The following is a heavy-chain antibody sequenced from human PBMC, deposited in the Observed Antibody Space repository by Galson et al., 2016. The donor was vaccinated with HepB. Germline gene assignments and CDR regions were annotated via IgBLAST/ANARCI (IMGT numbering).Heavy chain of an antibody. CDR1: GDSVRSTIYY. CDR2: IFYSGSA. D-gene: IGHD6-13*01. CDR3: ARADRYSSGWFWFGP. J-gene: IGHJ5*02. Sequence: ETLSLTCTVSGDSVRSTIYYWGWIRQPPGMGLEWIGSIFYSGSAFYNPSLKSRVTISVDTSKNQFSLKLSSVTAADTAVYYCARADRYSSGWFWFGPWGQGTLVTVSS. V-gene: IGHV4-39*01.